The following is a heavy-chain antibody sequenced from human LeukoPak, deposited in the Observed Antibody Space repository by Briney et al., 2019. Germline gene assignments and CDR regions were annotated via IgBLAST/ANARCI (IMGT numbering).Heavy chain of an antibody. CDR2: IKYDGSST. V-gene: IGHV3-74*01. D-gene: IGHD3-16*01. CDR3: TRRGAASDAFDI. J-gene: IGHJ3*02. CDR1: GFTFSSYW. Sequence: PGGSLRLSCAASGFTFSSYWMHWVRQAPGKGLVWVSRIKYDGSSTNYADSVTGRFTISRDNAKNTLYLRMNSLRAEDTAVYYCTRRGAASDAFDIWGQGTMVTVSS.